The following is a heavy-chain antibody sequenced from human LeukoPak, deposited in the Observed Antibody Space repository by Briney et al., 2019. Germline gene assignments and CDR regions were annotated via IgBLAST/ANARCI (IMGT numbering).Heavy chain of an antibody. V-gene: IGHV3-30*18. CDR1: GFTFEEYG. CDR2: ISYDGSNK. D-gene: IGHD2-15*01. CDR3: AKASIVVVVAATDYFDY. J-gene: IGHJ4*02. Sequence: PGGSLRLSCATSGFTFEEYGMHWVRQAPGKGLEWVAVISYDGSNKYYADSVKGRFTISRDNSKNTLYLQMNSLRAEDTAVYYCAKASIVVVVAATDYFDYWGQGTLVTVSS.